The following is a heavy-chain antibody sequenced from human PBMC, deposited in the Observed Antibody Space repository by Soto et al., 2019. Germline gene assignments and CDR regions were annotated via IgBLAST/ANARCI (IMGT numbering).Heavy chain of an antibody. J-gene: IGHJ5*02. Sequence: ASVKVSCKASGYTFTGYYMHWVRQAPGQGLEWMGWINPNSGGTNYAQKFQGWVTMTRDTSISTAYMELSRLRSDDTAVYYCARSSSSWPIPVDPWGQGTLVTVSS. D-gene: IGHD6-13*01. CDR1: GYTFTGYY. CDR2: INPNSGGT. V-gene: IGHV1-2*04. CDR3: ARSSSSWPIPVDP.